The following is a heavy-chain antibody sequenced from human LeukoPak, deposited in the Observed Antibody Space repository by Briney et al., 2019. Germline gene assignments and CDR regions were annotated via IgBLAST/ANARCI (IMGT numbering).Heavy chain of an antibody. D-gene: IGHD6-13*01. CDR2: IKQDGSEK. CDR3: AKNLAAAGREDY. V-gene: IGHV3-7*01. J-gene: IGHJ4*02. CDR1: GFTFSSYW. Sequence: GGSLRLSCAASGFTFSSYWMSRVRQAPGKGLERVANIKQDGSEKYYVDSVKGRFTISRDNAKNSLYLQMNSLRAEDTAVYYCAKNLAAAGREDYWGQGTLVTVSS.